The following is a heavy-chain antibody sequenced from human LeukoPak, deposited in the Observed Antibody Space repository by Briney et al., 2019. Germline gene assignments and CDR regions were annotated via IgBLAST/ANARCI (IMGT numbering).Heavy chain of an antibody. J-gene: IGHJ6*03. CDR2: INSDGSST. V-gene: IGHV3-74*01. CDR3: AKKRGVGWFGELLGYMDV. D-gene: IGHD3-10*01. CDR1: GFTFSSYW. Sequence: QPGGSLRLSCAASGFTFSSYWMHWVRQAPGKGLVWVSRINSDGSSTSYADSVKGRFTISRDNSKNTLYLQMNSLRAEDTAVYYCAKKRGVGWFGELLGYMDVWGKGTTVTVSS.